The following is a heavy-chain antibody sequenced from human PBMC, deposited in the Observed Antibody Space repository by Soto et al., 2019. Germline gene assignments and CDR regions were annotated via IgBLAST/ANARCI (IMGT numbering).Heavy chain of an antibody. V-gene: IGHV5-51*03. D-gene: IGHD3-22*01. CDR2: NYPGDSDT. J-gene: IGHJ4*02. CDR1: GYSFTNYG. CDR3: ARTEHHYDTSGSSRYYFDY. Sequence: EVQLVQSGPEVKKPGESLKISCKGSGYSFTNYGIGWVRQMPGKGLAWMGNNYPGDSDTRYSPSFQGQGTISADQSINTDYLQWRGLKALDTAIYYCARTEHHYDTSGSSRYYFDYWGQGTLVTVSS.